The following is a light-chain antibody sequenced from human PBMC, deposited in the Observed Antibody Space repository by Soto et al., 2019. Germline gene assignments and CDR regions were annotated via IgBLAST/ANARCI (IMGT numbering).Light chain of an antibody. Sequence: EIVLTQSPGTLSLSPGETATLSCRASQSVSHLAWYQQKPGQAPRLLVYAASSRATGIPDRFSGSGSGTDFPLTISRLEPEDFAVYYCQQYGGPPLYTVGQGTRLEIK. CDR3: QQYGGPPLYT. V-gene: IGKV3-20*01. CDR2: AAS. J-gene: IGKJ2*01. CDR1: QSVSH.